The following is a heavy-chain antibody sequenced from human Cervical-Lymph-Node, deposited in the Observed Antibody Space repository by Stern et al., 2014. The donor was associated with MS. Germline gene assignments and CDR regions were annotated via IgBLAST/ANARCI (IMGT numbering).Heavy chain of an antibody. Sequence: VQLLQSGAEVKKPGSSVNVSCKASGGTFSSSYAVTWLRQAPGQGLEWMGRFVPMLGPPTYAQKFQGRVTITADTSSSTTYMELSSLKSEDTAVYYCARGIVSHRASSTNRAAATPDLWGQGTQVTVSP. J-gene: IGHJ5*02. CDR3: ARGIVSHRASSTNRAAATPDL. D-gene: IGHD2-15*01. CDR1: GGTFSSSYA. CDR2: FVPMLGPP. V-gene: IGHV1-69*09.